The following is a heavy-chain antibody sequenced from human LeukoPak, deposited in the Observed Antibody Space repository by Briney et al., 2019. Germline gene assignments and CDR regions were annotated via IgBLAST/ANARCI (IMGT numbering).Heavy chain of an antibody. Sequence: GGSLRLSCAASGFTFSSYAMSWVRQPPGKGLEWVSGISGSGDNTYYADSVKGRFTISRDNSKKTLYLHLNSLRVKDAAVYYCAKGGSSSSGHDAFDIWGQGTMVTVSS. CDR1: GFTFSSYA. CDR2: ISGSGDNT. D-gene: IGHD6-6*01. V-gene: IGHV3-23*01. CDR3: AKGGSSSSGHDAFDI. J-gene: IGHJ3*02.